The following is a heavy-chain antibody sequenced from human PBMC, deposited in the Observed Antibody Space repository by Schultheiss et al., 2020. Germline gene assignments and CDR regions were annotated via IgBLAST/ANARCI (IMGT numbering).Heavy chain of an antibody. CDR1: GFTFSKYW. Sequence: GGSLRLSCEASGFTFSKYWMHWVRQGPGKGLVWVSRISSDGSATTYADSVKGRFTISRDNAKNSLYLQMNSLRADDTAVYYCARGAYYIDAFDIWGQGTMVTVSS. CDR2: ISSDGSAT. J-gene: IGHJ3*02. CDR3: ARGAYYIDAFDI. V-gene: IGHV3-74*01. D-gene: IGHD3-22*01.